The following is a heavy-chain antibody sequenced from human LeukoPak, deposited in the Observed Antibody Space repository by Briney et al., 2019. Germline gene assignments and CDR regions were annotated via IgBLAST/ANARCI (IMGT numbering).Heavy chain of an antibody. CDR2: IYYSGST. CDR1: GGSISSGGYY. Sequence: PSETLSLTCTVSGGSISSGGYYWSWIRQHPGKGLEWIGYIYYSGSTYYNPSLKSRVTISVDTSKNQFSLKLSSVTAADTAVYYCARSYGSGSSYGMDVWGKGTTVTVSS. V-gene: IGHV4-31*03. J-gene: IGHJ6*04. CDR3: ARSYGSGSSYGMDV. D-gene: IGHD3-10*01.